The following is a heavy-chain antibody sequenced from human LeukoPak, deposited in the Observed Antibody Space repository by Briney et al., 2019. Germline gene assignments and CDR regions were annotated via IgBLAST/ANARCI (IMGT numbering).Heavy chain of an antibody. CDR1: GFTVSSNY. V-gene: IGHV3-23*01. CDR2: ISGSGGST. D-gene: IGHD4-11*01. Sequence: GGSLRLSCAASGFTVSSNYMSWVRQAPGKGLEWVSAISGSGGSTYYADSVKGRFTISRDNSKNTLYLQMNSLRAEDTAVYYCAKTSVTVPYYYYYYMDVWGKGTTVTVSS. J-gene: IGHJ6*03. CDR3: AKTSVTVPYYYYYYMDV.